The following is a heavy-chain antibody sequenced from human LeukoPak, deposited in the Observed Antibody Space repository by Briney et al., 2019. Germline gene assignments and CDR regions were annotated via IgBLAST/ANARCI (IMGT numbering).Heavy chain of an antibody. CDR1: GGSISSYY. V-gene: IGHV4-59*01. CDR2: IYYSGST. D-gene: IGHD1-26*01. Sequence: PSETLSLTCTVSGGSISSYYWSWIRQPPGKGLEWIGYIYYSGSTNYNPSLKSRVTISVDTSKNQFSLELSSVTAADTAVYYCASTRVGSGSYYRYFGYWGQGTLVTVSS. J-gene: IGHJ4*02. CDR3: ASTRVGSGSYYRYFGY.